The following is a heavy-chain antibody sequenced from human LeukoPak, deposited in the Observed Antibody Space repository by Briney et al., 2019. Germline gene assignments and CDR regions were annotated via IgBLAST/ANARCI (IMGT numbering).Heavy chain of an antibody. CDR3: ARDRDSNYRFDS. Sequence: PGGSLRLSCAASGLTFSDYYMSWIRQTPGKGLEWVSCISSSGGTIYYADSVKGRFTISRDNAKNSLYLQMNSLGAEDTAVYYCARDRDSNYRFDSWGQGTLVTVSS. CDR2: ISSSGGTI. V-gene: IGHV3-11*01. CDR1: GLTFSDYY. J-gene: IGHJ4*02. D-gene: IGHD4-11*01.